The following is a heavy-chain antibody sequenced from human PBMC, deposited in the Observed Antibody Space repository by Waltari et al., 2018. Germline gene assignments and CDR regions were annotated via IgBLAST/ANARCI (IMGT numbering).Heavy chain of an antibody. CDR2: IYPRDSDT. D-gene: IGHD3-16*01. CDR1: GYSFTSYW. J-gene: IGHJ6*03. CDR3: AGQDVGYYYMDV. Sequence: EVQLVQSGAEVKKRGESLKISCKGGGYSFTSYWNGGGRRLPGKGLGWRVLIYPRDSDTTYSPPFQGRITILADKSISTTSQQWRSLLASDTAMDYCAGQDVGYYYMDVWGQGTPVTISS. V-gene: IGHV5-51*01.